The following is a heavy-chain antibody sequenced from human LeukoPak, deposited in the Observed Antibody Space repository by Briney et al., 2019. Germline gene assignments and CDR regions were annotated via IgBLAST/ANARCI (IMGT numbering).Heavy chain of an antibody. CDR2: IYYSGST. D-gene: IGHD3-10*01. V-gene: IGHV4-59*01. CDR3: ARSGHYYYYGMDV. Sequence: SSETLSLTCTVSGGSISSYYWSWIRQPPGKGLEWIGYIYYSGSTNYNPSLKSRVTISVDTSKNQSSLKLSSVTAADTAVYYCARSGHYYYYGMDVWGQGTTVTVSS. CDR1: GGSISSYY. J-gene: IGHJ6*02.